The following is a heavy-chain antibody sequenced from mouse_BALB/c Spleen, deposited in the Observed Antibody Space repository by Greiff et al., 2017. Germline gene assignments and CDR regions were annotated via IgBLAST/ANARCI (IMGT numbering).Heavy chain of an antibody. CDR1: GYSITSDYA. CDR3: ARSEVRPWFAY. Sequence: EVQLVESGPGLVKPSQSLSLTCTVTGYSITSDYAWNWIRQFPGNKLEWMGYISYSGSTSYNPSLKSRISITRDTSKNQFFLQLNSVTTEDTATYYCARSEVRPWFAYWGQGTLVTVSA. CDR2: ISYSGST. D-gene: IGHD2-14*01. V-gene: IGHV3-2*02. J-gene: IGHJ3*01.